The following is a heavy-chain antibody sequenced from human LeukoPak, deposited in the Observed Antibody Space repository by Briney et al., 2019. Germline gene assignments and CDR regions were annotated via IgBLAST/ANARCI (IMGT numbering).Heavy chain of an antibody. CDR1: GGSISSGGYY. V-gene: IGHV4-30-2*01. J-gene: IGHJ4*02. D-gene: IGHD4-23*01. CDR2: IYHSGST. CDR3: ARDGEDYGGNSGFDY. Sequence: SETLSLTCTVSGGSISSGGYYWSWIRQPPGKGLEWIGCIYHSGSTYYNPSLKSRVTISVDRSKNQFSLKLSSVTAADTAVYYCARDGEDYGGNSGFDYWGQGTLVTVSS.